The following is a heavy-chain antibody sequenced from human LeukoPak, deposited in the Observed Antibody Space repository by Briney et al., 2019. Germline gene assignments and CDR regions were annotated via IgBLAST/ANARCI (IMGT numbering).Heavy chain of an antibody. Sequence: GGSLRLSRAPSRVTFSSYAMSCVRHAPGKGLEWVSAIIVSGGITYYADSVKGRFTLSKDNSKNTLYLQMNSLRAEDTAVYYCAKDYESGSSDAFDIWGRGTMVTVSS. CDR2: IIVSGGIT. CDR3: AKDYESGSSDAFDI. D-gene: IGHD1-26*01. J-gene: IGHJ3*02. V-gene: IGHV3-23*01. CDR1: RVTFSSYA.